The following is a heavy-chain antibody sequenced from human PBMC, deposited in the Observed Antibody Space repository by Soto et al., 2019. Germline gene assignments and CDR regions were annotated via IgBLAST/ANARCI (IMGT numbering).Heavy chain of an antibody. Sequence: SENLSRTCTVSGGSISSYYWSWIRQPAGKGLEWIGRIYTSGSTNYNPSLKSRVTMSVDTSKNQFSLKLSSVTAADTAGYYCERDLAMGGVVISWYYYGRDVWGQRTTVTVS. CDR2: IYTSGST. CDR3: ERDLAMGGVVISWYYYGRDV. V-gene: IGHV4-4*07. D-gene: IGHD3-3*01. J-gene: IGHJ6*02. CDR1: GGSISSYY.